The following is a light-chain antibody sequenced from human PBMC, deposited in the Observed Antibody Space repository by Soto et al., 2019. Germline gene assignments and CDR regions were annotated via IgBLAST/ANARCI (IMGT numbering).Light chain of an antibody. CDR3: QQYDNLPLT. V-gene: IGKV1-33*01. CDR2: EAS. Sequence: DIQMAQSPSSLSASVGDRITITCQASQDITNYLNWYQQKPGKAPKVLISEASNLETGVPSRFSGSGSGTHFTFSISSLHPEDIATYYCQQYDNLPLTFGRGTKVEIK. CDR1: QDITNY. J-gene: IGKJ4*01.